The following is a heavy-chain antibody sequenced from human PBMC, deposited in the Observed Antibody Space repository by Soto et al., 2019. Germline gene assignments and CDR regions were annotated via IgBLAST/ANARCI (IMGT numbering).Heavy chain of an antibody. CDR3: ARGGSSGWDY. J-gene: IGHJ4*02. Sequence: QVQLVESGGGVVQPGRSLRLSCAASGFTFSSYAMHWVRQAPGKGLEWVAVISYDGSYKYYADSVKGRFTISRDNSKNTLYMQMNSLRAEDSAVYCCARGGSSGWDYWGQGTLVTVSS. V-gene: IGHV3-30-3*01. CDR2: ISYDGSYK. D-gene: IGHD6-19*01. CDR1: GFTFSSYA.